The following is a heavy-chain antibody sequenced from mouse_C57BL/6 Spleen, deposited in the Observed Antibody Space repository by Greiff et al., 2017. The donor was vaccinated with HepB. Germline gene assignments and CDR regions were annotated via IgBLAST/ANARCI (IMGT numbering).Heavy chain of an antibody. V-gene: IGHV5-4*03. J-gene: IGHJ4*01. CDR2: ISDGGSYT. CDR3: ARALLLRGYYAMDY. CDR1: GFTFSSYA. D-gene: IGHD1-1*01. Sequence: DVMLVESGGGLVKPGGSLKLSCAASGFTFSSYAMSWVRQTPEKRLEWVATISDGGSYTYYPDNVKGRFTISRDNAKNNLYLQMSHLKSEDTAMYYCARALLLRGYYAMDYWGQGTSVTVSS.